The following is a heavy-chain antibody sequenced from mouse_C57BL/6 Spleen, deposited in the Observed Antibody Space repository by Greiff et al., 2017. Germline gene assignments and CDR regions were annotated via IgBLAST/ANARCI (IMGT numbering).Heavy chain of an antibody. D-gene: IGHD2-3*01. V-gene: IGHV3-6*01. J-gene: IGHJ3*01. CDR2: ISYDGSN. CDR1: GYSITSGYY. CDR3: AREGDDGYYIAY. Sequence: DVPLPESGPGLVTPSQSLSLTCSVTGYSITSGYYWNWIRQFPGNKLEWMGYISYDGSNNYNPSLKNRISITRDTSKNQFFLKLNSVTTEDTATYYCAREGDDGYYIAYWGQGTLVTVSA.